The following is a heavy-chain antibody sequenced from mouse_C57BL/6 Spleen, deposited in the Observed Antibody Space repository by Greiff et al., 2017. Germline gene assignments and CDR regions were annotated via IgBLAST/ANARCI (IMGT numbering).Heavy chain of an antibody. CDR3: ARSGAYSYYYAMDY. V-gene: IGHV1-26*01. Sequence: EVQLQQSGPELVKPGASVKISCKASGYTFTDYYMNWVKQSHGKSLEWIGDINPNNGGTSYNQKFKGKATLTVDKSSSTAYMELRSLTSEDSAVYYCARSGAYSYYYAMDYWGQGTSVTVSS. D-gene: IGHD2-10*01. J-gene: IGHJ4*01. CDR2: INPNNGGT. CDR1: GYTFTDYY.